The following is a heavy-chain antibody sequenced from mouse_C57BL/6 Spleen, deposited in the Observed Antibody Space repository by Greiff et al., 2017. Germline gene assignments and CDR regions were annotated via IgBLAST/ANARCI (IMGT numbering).Heavy chain of an antibody. V-gene: IGHV1-80*01. Sequence: VQLQQSGAELVKPGASVKISCKASGYAFSSYWMNWVKQRPGTGLEWIGKIYPGDGDTNYNGKVKGKATLTADKSSSTAYMQLSSLTSEDSSVYFCARGNLYYFDYWGQGTTLTVSS. J-gene: IGHJ2*01. CDR1: GYAFSSYW. CDR2: IYPGDGDT. CDR3: ARGNLYYFDY.